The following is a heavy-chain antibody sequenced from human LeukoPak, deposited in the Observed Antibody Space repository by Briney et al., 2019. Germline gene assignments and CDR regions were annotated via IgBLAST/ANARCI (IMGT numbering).Heavy chain of an antibody. CDR1: GYSISSGYY. CDR3: ARVSSSSWYDYYYYMDV. CDR2: IYHSGST. J-gene: IGHJ6*03. D-gene: IGHD6-13*01. V-gene: IGHV4-38-2*02. Sequence: SETLSPTCTVSGYSISSGYYWGWIRQPPGKGLEWIGSIYHSGSTYYNPSLKSRVTISVDTSKNQFSLKLSSVTAADTAVYYCARVSSSSWYDYYYYMDVWGKGTTVTVSS.